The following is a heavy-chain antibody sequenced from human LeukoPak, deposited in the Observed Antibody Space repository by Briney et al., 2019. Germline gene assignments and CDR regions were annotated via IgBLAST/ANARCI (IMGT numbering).Heavy chain of an antibody. CDR2: IYTSGST. CDR1: GGSISSYY. V-gene: IGHV4-4*07. CDR3: ARGGCSGGSCREGYFDY. J-gene: IGHJ4*02. D-gene: IGHD2-15*01. Sequence: SETLSLTCTVSGGSISSYYWSWIRQPAGKGLEWIGRIYTSGSTNYNPSLKSRVTMSVDTSKNQFSLKLSSVTAADTAVYYCARGGCSGGSCREGYFDYWGQGTLVTVSS.